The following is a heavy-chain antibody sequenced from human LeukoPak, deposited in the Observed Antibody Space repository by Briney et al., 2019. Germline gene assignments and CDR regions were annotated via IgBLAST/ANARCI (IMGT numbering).Heavy chain of an antibody. CDR3: ARESYSSSYLFDF. J-gene: IGHJ4*02. V-gene: IGHV4-4*07. Sequence: SETLSLTCTVSGGSLSSYYWSWIRQPAAKGLEWIGRIYTSGSTNYNPPLKSRVTMSVDTSKNQISLKVNSVTAADTAVYYCARESYSSSYLFDFWGQGTLVTVSS. CDR1: GGSLSSYY. D-gene: IGHD6-6*01. CDR2: IYTSGST.